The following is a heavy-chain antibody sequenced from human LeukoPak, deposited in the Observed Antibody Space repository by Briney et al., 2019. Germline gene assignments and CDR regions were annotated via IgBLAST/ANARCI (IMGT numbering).Heavy chain of an antibody. CDR1: GGTFSSYA. J-gene: IGHJ4*02. V-gene: IGHV1-69*05. Sequence: ASVKVSCKASGGTFSSYAISWVRQAPGQGLEWMGGIIPIFGTANYAQKFQGRVTITRDTSASTAYMELSSLRSEDTAVYYCARDPKLEAFDYWGQGTLVTVSS. CDR2: IIPIFGTA. D-gene: IGHD3-3*01. CDR3: ARDPKLEAFDY.